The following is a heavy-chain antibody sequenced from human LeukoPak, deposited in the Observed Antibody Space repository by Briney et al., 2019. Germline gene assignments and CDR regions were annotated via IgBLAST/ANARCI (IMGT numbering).Heavy chain of an antibody. CDR2: INAGNGNT. CDR1: GYTFTSYA. CDR3: AKSMDILTGYLWSLDY. V-gene: IGHV1-3*03. D-gene: IGHD3-9*01. Sequence: ASVKVSCKASGYTFTSYAMHWVRQAPGQRLEWMGWINAGNGNTKYSQEFQGRVTITRDTSASTAYMELSSLRAEDTAVYYCAKSMDILTGYLWSLDYWGQGTLVTVSS. J-gene: IGHJ4*02.